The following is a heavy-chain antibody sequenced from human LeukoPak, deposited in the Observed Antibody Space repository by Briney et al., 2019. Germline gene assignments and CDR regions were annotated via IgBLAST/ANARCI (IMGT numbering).Heavy chain of an antibody. CDR2: ISSSSSYI. D-gene: IGHD3-22*01. V-gene: IGHV3-21*01. CDR3: ARDTTVVDPFDY. CDR1: GFTFSSYS. Sequence: GGSLRLSCAASGFTFSSYSMNWVRQAPGKGLEWVSSISSSSSYIYYADSVEGRFTISRDNAKNSLYLQMNSLRAEDTAVYYCARDTTVVDPFDYWGQGTLVTVSS. J-gene: IGHJ4*02.